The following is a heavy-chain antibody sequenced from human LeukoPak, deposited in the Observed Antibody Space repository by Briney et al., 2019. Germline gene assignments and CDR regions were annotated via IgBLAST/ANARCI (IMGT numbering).Heavy chain of an antibody. J-gene: IGHJ5*02. CDR1: GGTFSSYA. CDR2: IIPIFGTA. CDR3: ANGVVPAAINWFDP. Sequence: SVKVSCKASGGTFSSYAISWVRQAPGQGLEWMGGIIPIFGTANYAQKFQGRVTITADESTSTAYMELSSLRSEDTAVYYCANGVVPAAINWFDPWGQGTLVTVSS. V-gene: IGHV1-69*01. D-gene: IGHD2-2*01.